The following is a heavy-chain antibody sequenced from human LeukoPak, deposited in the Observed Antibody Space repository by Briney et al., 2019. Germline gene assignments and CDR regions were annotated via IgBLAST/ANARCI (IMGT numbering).Heavy chain of an antibody. Sequence: PGGSLRIFCVASGFTVSNSAINLVRPAAANVLEWVSSINNVASHIYYADSVKGRFTISRDNAKNSVSLEMNNLRAEDTAVYYCARDPTYYLRYGYFDSWGQGILVTVSS. J-gene: IGHJ4*02. CDR1: GFTVSNSA. CDR2: INNVASHI. V-gene: IGHV3-21*01. CDR3: ARDPTYYLRYGYFDS. D-gene: IGHD1-26*01.